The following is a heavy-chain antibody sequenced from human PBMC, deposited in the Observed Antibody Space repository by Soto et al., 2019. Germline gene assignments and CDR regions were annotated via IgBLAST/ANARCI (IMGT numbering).Heavy chain of an antibody. CDR1: GFTFSSYA. CDR3: ARDSGDSSGYWLAPRGSMSFLAFDI. Sequence: QVQLVESGGGVVQPGRSLRLSCAASGFTFSSYAMHWVRQAPGKGLEWVAVISYDGSNKYYADSVKGRFTISRDNSKNTLYLQMNSLRAEDTAVYYCARDSGDSSGYWLAPRGSMSFLAFDIWGQGTMVTVSS. CDR2: ISYDGSNK. D-gene: IGHD3-22*01. V-gene: IGHV3-30-3*01. J-gene: IGHJ3*02.